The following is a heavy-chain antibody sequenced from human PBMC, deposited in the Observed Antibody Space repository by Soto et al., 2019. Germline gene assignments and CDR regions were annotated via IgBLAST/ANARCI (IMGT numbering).Heavy chain of an antibody. Sequence: GGSLRLSCAASGFTFSSYAMSWVRQAPGKGLEWVSAISGSGGSTYYADSVKGRFTISRDNSKNTLYQQMNSLRAEDTAVYYCAKEGEPDIVVVPIYYYYGMDVWGQGTTVTVSS. CDR3: AKEGEPDIVVVPIYYYYGMDV. CDR2: ISGSGGST. D-gene: IGHD2-2*01. J-gene: IGHJ6*02. CDR1: GFTFSSYA. V-gene: IGHV3-23*01.